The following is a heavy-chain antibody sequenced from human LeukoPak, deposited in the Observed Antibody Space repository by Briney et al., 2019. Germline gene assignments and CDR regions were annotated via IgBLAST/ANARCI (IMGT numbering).Heavy chain of an antibody. J-gene: IGHJ4*02. CDR2: IYYTGST. Sequence: SETLSLTCIVSGDSVSGYYWNWIRQPPGKGLEWIGSIYYTGSTYYNPSLKSRVTISVDTSKNQFSLKLSSVTAADTAVYYCAGKLRNSGSHDYWGQGTLVTVSS. D-gene: IGHD1-26*01. CDR3: AGKLRNSGSHDY. CDR1: GDSVSGYY. V-gene: IGHV4-59*02.